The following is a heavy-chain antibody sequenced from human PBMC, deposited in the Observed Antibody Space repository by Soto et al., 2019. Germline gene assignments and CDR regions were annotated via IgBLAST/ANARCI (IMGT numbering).Heavy chain of an antibody. CDR2: ISYDGSNK. D-gene: IGHD5-12*01. CDR3: AKDRGYSGYGVLLDY. V-gene: IGHV3-30*18. Sequence: QVQLVESGGGVVQPGRSLRLSCAASGFTFSSYGMHWVRQAPGKGLEWVAVISYDGSNKYYADSVKGRFTISRDNSKNTVYLQMNSLSAEDRAVYYCAKDRGYSGYGVLLDYWGQGTLVTVSS. CDR1: GFTFSSYG. J-gene: IGHJ4*02.